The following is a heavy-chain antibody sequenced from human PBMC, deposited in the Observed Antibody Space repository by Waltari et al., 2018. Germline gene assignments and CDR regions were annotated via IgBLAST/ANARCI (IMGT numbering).Heavy chain of an antibody. CDR3: ARGVTTVEC. J-gene: IGHJ4*02. D-gene: IGHD2-21*02. CDR2: IKQDGGEK. CDR1: GFTFSNSW. Sequence: EVQLVESGGGLVQPGGSLRLSCSGSGFTFSNSWMSWVRQAPGKGVGWVASIKQDGGEKYYVDSMKGRFTISRDNDNNSLFLQMDSLRVEDTAVYYCARGVTTVECWGQGALVTVSS. V-gene: IGHV3-7*04.